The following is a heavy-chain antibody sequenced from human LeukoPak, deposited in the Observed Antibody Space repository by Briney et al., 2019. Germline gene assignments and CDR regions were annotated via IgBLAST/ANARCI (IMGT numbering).Heavy chain of an antibody. D-gene: IGHD3-16*01. V-gene: IGHV3-9*01. Sequence: GGSLRLSCAASGFTFDDYAMHWVRQAPGKGLEWVSGISWNSGSIGYADSVKGRFTISRDNAKNSLYLQMNSLRAEDTAVYYCTREGVGGFDNWGQGTMVTVSS. CDR2: ISWNSGSI. CDR1: GFTFDDYA. CDR3: TREGVGGFDN. J-gene: IGHJ3*02.